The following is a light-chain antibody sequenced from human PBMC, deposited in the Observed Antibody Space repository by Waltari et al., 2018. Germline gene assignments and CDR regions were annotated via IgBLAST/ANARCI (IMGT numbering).Light chain of an antibody. CDR2: DTS. J-gene: IGLJ2*01. Sequence: QAVVTQEPSVTVSPGGPVPLTCGSSTGAVTSSHYPYWFQQKPGQAPRTLVYDTSNKHSWTPARFSGSVVGGKAALTLSGAQPEDEAEYYCLLHYSGPRVFGGGTKVTVL. CDR1: TGAVTSSHY. V-gene: IGLV7-46*01. CDR3: LLHYSGPRV.